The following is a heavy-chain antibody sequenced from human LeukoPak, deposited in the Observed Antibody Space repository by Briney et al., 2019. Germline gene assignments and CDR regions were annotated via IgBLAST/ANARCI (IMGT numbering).Heavy chain of an antibody. CDR2: IYYSGST. CDR1: GGSISSSSYY. D-gene: IGHD4-17*01. V-gene: IGHV4-39*01. CDR3: ARHGTVTFYWYFDL. J-gene: IGHJ2*01. Sequence: SETLSLTCTVSGGSISSSSYYWGWIRQPPGKGLGWIGSIYYSGSTYYNPSLKSRVTISVDTSKNQFSLKLSSVTAADTAVYYCARHGTVTFYWYFDLWGRGTLVTVSS.